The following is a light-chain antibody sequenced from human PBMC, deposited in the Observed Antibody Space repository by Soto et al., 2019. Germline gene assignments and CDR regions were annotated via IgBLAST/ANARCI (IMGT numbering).Light chain of an antibody. CDR3: QHYGRSLWT. J-gene: IGKJ1*01. Sequence: EIVLTQSPGTLSLSPGERATLSCRASQFISSSYLAWYQQKPGQAPRLLIYGASSRATGIPDRFSGSGSGTDFTLTISRLEPEDFAVYYCQHYGRSLWTFGQGTKVEIK. CDR1: QFISSSY. V-gene: IGKV3-20*01. CDR2: GAS.